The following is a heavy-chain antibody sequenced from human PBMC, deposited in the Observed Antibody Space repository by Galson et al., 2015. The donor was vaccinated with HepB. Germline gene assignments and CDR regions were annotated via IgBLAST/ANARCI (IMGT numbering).Heavy chain of an antibody. Sequence: SLRLSCAASGFSFSDSAMTWVRQAPGKGLEWVSIVTGSGGFTYYADSVKGRFTISRDNSKNTLYLQMNSLRAEDAAVYYCAKNIGNCNGGTCRPIDYWGQGTLVTVSS. D-gene: IGHD2-15*01. CDR1: GFSFSDSA. CDR3: AKNIGNCNGGTCRPIDY. CDR2: VTGSGGFT. V-gene: IGHV3-23*01. J-gene: IGHJ4*02.